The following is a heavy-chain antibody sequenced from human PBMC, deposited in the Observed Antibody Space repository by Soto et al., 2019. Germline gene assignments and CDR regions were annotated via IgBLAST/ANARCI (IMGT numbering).Heavy chain of an antibody. Sequence: GGSLRLSCGAPGFTFSSYGMHWGRQAPGNGLEWVAVISYDGRNKYNADSVKGRFTVSTDNSKNTVYMTMNSMRAEDTAVYYCAKDGVTGEGYNTFDDWGQGTMVTVSS. CDR1: GFTFSSYG. CDR2: ISYDGRNK. J-gene: IGHJ4*02. D-gene: IGHD5-12*01. V-gene: IGHV3-30*18. CDR3: AKDGVTGEGYNTFDD.